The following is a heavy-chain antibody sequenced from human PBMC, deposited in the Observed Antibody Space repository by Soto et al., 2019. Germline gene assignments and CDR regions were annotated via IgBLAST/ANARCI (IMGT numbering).Heavy chain of an antibody. Sequence: SVKVSCKASGGTFSSYAISWVRQAPGQGLEWMGGIIPIFGTANYAQKFQGRVTMTRDTSISTAYMELSRLTSDDTAVYYCASAAVTGTAGLDFWGQGTQVTVSS. V-gene: IGHV1-69*05. CDR1: GGTFSSYA. CDR3: ASAAVTGTAGLDF. D-gene: IGHD6-19*01. CDR2: IIPIFGTA. J-gene: IGHJ4*02.